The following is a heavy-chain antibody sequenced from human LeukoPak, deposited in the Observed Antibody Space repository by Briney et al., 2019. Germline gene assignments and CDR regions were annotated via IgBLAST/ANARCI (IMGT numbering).Heavy chain of an antibody. CDR2: IYPGDSDT. CDR1: GYSFTSYW. CDR3: ARRSGGSTYCGGDCYPYYYYYMDV. J-gene: IGHJ6*03. V-gene: IGHV5-51*01. Sequence: GESLKISCKGSGYSFTSYWIGWVRQMPGKGLEWMGIIYPGDSDTRYSPSFQGQVTISADKSISTAYLQWSSPKASDTAMYYCARRSGGSTYCGGDCYPYYYYYMDVWGKGTTVTVSS. D-gene: IGHD2-21*01.